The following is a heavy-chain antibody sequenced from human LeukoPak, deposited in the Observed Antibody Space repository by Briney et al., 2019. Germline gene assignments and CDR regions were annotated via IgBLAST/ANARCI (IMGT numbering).Heavy chain of an antibody. Sequence: SETLSLTCTVSGYSISSGYYWGWIRQPPGKGLEWIGSIYYSGSTKYNPALKSRVTISIDSSKNQFSLNLISVTAADTAVYYCARGTVTMDYWGRGTLVTVSS. CDR1: GYSISSGYY. CDR3: ARGTVTMDY. V-gene: IGHV4-38-2*02. CDR2: IYYSGST. J-gene: IGHJ4*02. D-gene: IGHD4-17*01.